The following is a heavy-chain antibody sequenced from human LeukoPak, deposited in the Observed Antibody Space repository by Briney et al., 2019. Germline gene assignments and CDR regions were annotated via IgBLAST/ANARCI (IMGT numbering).Heavy chain of an antibody. CDR3: ARDPAAAGHYYYYGLDV. Sequence: SQTLSLTCAISGDSVSSNSAAWNWIRQSPSRGLEWPGRTYYRSKWYNDYAVSVKSRIIINPDTSRDQFSLQLNSLTPEDTAVCYCARDPAAAGHYYYYGLDVWGQGTTVTVSS. D-gene: IGHD6-13*01. CDR1: GDSVSSNSAA. V-gene: IGHV6-1*01. CDR2: TYYRSKWYN. J-gene: IGHJ6*02.